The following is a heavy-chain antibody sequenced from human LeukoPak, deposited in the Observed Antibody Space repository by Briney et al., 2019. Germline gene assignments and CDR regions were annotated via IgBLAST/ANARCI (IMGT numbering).Heavy chain of an antibody. V-gene: IGHV1-69*13. J-gene: IGHJ4*02. D-gene: IGHD5-24*01. CDR2: IIPIFGTA. CDR1: GGTFSSYA. Sequence: GASVKVSCKASGGTFSSYAISWVGQAPGQGLEWMGGIIPIFGTANYAQKFQARVTITADESTSTAYMELSSLRSEDTAVYYCASLPTAIETADYWGQGTLVTVSS. CDR3: ASLPTAIETADY.